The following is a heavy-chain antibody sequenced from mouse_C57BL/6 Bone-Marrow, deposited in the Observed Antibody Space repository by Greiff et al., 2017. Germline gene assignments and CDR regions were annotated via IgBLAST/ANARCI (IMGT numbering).Heavy chain of an antibody. Sequence: EVKLQESGPGLVKPSQSLSLTCSVTGYSITSGYYWNWIRQFPGNKLEWMGYISYDGSNNYNPSLKNRISITRDTSKNQFFLKLNSVTTEDTATYYCARGDYDYPNAMDYWGQGTSVTVSS. CDR2: ISYDGSN. CDR3: ARGDYDYPNAMDY. CDR1: GYSITSGYY. J-gene: IGHJ4*01. D-gene: IGHD2-4*01. V-gene: IGHV3-6*01.